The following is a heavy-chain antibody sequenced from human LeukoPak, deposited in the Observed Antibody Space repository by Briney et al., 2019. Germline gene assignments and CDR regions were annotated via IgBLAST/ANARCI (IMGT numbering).Heavy chain of an antibody. CDR3: LRGDRRDY. V-gene: IGHV3-21*06. Sequence: GGSLRLSCEASGFTFNTYNMNWARQAPGKGLEWVSSIDSSDGYMFYADSVKGRFIISRDNAKDSLYLQMNSLRVEETAVYYCLRGDRRDYWGPGTLVTVSS. CDR2: IDSSDGYM. J-gene: IGHJ4*02. CDR1: GFTFNTYN.